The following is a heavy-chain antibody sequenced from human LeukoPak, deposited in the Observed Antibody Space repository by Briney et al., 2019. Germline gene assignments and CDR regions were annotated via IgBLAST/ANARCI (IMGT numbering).Heavy chain of an antibody. Sequence: PSETLSLTCAVYGGSFSGYYWSWIRQPPGKGLEWIGEINHSGSTNYNPSLKSRVTISVDTSKKQFSLKLSSVTAADTAVYYCARRYYYDSSGYYYFDYWGQGTLVTVSS. CDR3: ARRYYYDSSGYYYFDY. D-gene: IGHD3-22*01. V-gene: IGHV4-34*01. J-gene: IGHJ4*02. CDR2: INHSGST. CDR1: GGSFSGYY.